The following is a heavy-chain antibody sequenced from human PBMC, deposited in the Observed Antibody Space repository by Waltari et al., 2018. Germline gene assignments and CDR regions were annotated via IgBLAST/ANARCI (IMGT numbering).Heavy chain of an antibody. CDR1: GYTFTGYY. Sequence: QVQLLQSAAEVKKPGASVKVSCEASGYTFTGYYMHWVRQAPGQGLEWMGWINPNSGGTNYAQKFQGRVTMTRDTSISTAYMELSRLRSDDTAVYYCARVNIQQWLVPFDYWGQGTLVTVSS. CDR2: INPNSGGT. CDR3: ARVNIQQWLVPFDY. J-gene: IGHJ4*02. V-gene: IGHV1-2*02. D-gene: IGHD6-19*01.